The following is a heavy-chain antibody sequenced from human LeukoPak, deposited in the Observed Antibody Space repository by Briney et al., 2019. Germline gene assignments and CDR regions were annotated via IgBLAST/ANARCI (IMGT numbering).Heavy chain of an antibody. CDR2: IYSGGST. Sequence: GGSLRLSCAASGFTVSSNYMSWVRQAPGKGLEWVSVIYSGGSTYYADSVKGRFTISRHNSKNTLYLQMNSLGAEDTAVYYCARSPIPKNLYYYYYGMDVWGQGTTVTVSS. V-gene: IGHV3-53*04. CDR3: ARSPIPKNLYYYYYGMDV. J-gene: IGHJ6*02. CDR1: GFTVSSNY.